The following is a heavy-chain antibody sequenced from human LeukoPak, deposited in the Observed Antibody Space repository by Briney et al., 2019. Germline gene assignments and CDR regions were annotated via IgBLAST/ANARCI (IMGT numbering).Heavy chain of an antibody. CDR2: INHSGST. CDR3: ARGGGITLVRGVPPSGHYGMDV. CDR1: GGSFSGYY. V-gene: IGHV4-34*01. D-gene: IGHD3-10*01. Sequence: SETLSLTCAVYGGSFSGYYWSWIRQPPGKGQEWIGEINHSGSTNYNPSLKSRVTISVDTSKNQFSLKLSSVTAADTAVYYCARGGGITLVRGVPPSGHYGMDVWGKGTTVTVSS. J-gene: IGHJ6*04.